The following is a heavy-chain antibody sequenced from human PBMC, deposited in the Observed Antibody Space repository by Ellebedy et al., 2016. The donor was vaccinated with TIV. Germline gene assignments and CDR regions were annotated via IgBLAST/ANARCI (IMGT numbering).Heavy chain of an antibody. Sequence: GGSLRLSCTASGFRFGDYAMSWFRQASGKGLEWVGRIRSKANSYATAYAASVKGRFTISRDDSKNTAYLQMNSLKTEDTAVYYCCRSGSDYWGQGTLVTVSS. V-gene: IGHV3-73*01. CDR1: GFRFGDYA. CDR3: CRSGSDY. CDR2: IRSKANSYAT. D-gene: IGHD3-22*01. J-gene: IGHJ4*02.